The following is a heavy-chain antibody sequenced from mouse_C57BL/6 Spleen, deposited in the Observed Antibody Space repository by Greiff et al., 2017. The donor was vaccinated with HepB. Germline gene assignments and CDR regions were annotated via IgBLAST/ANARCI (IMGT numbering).Heavy chain of an antibody. CDR3: ARRELGFDD. Sequence: QVQLQQPGAELVRPGTSVKLSCKASGYTFTSYWMHWVKQRPGQGLEWIGVIDPSDSYTNYNQKFKGKATLTVDTSSSTAYMQLSSLTSEDSAVYYCARRELGFDDWGQGTTLTVSS. D-gene: IGHD4-1*01. CDR1: GYTFTSYW. J-gene: IGHJ2*01. CDR2: IDPSDSYT. V-gene: IGHV1-59*01.